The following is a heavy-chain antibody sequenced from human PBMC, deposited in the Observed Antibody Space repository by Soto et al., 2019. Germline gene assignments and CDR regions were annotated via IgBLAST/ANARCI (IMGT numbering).Heavy chain of an antibody. CDR1: GFTFSSYA. Sequence: GGSLRLSCAASGFTFSSYAMSWVRQAPGKGLEWVSAISGSGGSTYYADSVKGRFTISRDNSKNTLYLQMNSLRAEDTAVYYCAKGREIYYYDSSGYADAFDIWGQGTMVTVSS. D-gene: IGHD3-22*01. J-gene: IGHJ3*02. CDR2: ISGSGGST. V-gene: IGHV3-23*01. CDR3: AKGREIYYYDSSGYADAFDI.